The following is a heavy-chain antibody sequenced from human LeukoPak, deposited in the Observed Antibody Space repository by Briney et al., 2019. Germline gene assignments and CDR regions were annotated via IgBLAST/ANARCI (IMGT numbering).Heavy chain of an antibody. J-gene: IGHJ4*02. CDR3: TTALLAYDSSGYYLFDY. CDR2: ISSSDGST. D-gene: IGHD3-22*01. V-gene: IGHV3-23*01. CDR1: GFTFTYYA. Sequence: GGSLRLSCAASGFTFTYYAMNWVRQAPGKGLEWVSAISSSDGSTYYADSVKGRFTISRDNSKNTLYLQMNSLKTEDTAVYYCTTALLAYDSSGYYLFDYWGQGTLVTVSS.